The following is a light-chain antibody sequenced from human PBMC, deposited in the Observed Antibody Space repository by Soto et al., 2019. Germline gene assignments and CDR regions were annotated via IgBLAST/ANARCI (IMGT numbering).Light chain of an antibody. Sequence: QSVLAQPPSASGTPGQRVTISCSGSSSNIGGNSVNWYQQLPGTAPKLLIYSKNQRPSGVPDRFPGSKSGTSASLAISGLQSDDEADYFCAAWDDSLDGYVFGTGTKVTVL. V-gene: IGLV1-44*01. CDR1: SSNIGGNS. CDR2: SKN. CDR3: AAWDDSLDGYV. J-gene: IGLJ1*01.